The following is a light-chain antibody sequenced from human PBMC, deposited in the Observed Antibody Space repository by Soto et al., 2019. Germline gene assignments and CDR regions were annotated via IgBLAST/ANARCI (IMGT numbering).Light chain of an antibody. CDR1: SNDVGDYDL. V-gene: IGLV2-11*01. CDR2: DVY. CDR3: CSYADNNTGI. J-gene: IGLJ2*01. Sequence: QSALTQPRSVSGSPGQSVIISCTGTSNDVGDYDLVSWYQQHPGRVPKLTIYDVYKRPSRVSDRFSGSKSGNTASLTISGRQAEDEADYFCCSYADNNTGIFGGGTKLTVL.